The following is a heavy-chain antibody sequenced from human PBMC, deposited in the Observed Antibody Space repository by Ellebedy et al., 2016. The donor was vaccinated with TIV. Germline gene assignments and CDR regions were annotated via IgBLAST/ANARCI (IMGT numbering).Heavy chain of an antibody. D-gene: IGHD6-19*01. CDR2: ITSDGRST. J-gene: IGHJ4*02. Sequence: GESLKISCAASGFTFSTYTMHWVRQAPGKGLVWVSRITSDGRSTTYADSVKGRFTISRDNSKNTLYLQMNSLRAEDTAVYYCARADPIAVADYWGQGTLVTVSS. CDR1: GFTFSTYT. V-gene: IGHV3-74*01. CDR3: ARADPIAVADY.